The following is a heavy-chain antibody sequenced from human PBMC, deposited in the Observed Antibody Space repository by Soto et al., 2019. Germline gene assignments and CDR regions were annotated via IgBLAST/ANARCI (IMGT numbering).Heavy chain of an antibody. V-gene: IGHV3-30*18. CDR1: GFTFSSYG. Sequence: PWGSLRLSCAASGFTFSSYGMHWVRQAPGKGLEWVAVISYDGSNKYYADSVKGRFTISRDNSKNTLYLQMNSLRAEDTAVYYCAKDTVVTRYYHYGMDVWGQGTTVTVSS. CDR2: ISYDGSNK. D-gene: IGHD2-21*02. J-gene: IGHJ6*02. CDR3: AKDTVVTRYYHYGMDV.